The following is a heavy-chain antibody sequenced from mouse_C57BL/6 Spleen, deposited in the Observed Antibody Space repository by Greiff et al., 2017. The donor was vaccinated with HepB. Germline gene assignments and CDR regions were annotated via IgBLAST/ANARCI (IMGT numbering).Heavy chain of an antibody. CDR1: GYTFTSYW. CDR3: ARPAYYSKGAWFAY. Sequence: VQLQQSGAELVMPGASVKLSCKASGYTFTSYWMHWVKQRPGQGLEWIGEIDPSDSYTNYNQKFKGKSTLTVDKSSSTAYMQLSSLTSEDSAVYFCARPAYYSKGAWFAYWGQGTLVTVSA. V-gene: IGHV1-69*01. CDR2: IDPSDSYT. J-gene: IGHJ3*01. D-gene: IGHD2-5*01.